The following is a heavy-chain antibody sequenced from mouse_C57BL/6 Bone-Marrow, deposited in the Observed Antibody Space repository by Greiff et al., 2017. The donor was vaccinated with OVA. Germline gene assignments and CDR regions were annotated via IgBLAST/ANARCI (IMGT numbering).Heavy chain of an antibody. CDR2: IYPGSGNT. V-gene: IGHV1-55*01. D-gene: IGHD2-10*02. Sequence: QVQLQQPGAELVKPGASVKMSCKASGYTFTSYWITWVKQRPGQGLEWIGDIYPGSGNTNYNGKFKSKATLTVDTSSSTAYMQLSSLTAEDSAVYDCARPGMVFDYWGQGTTLTVSS. CDR1: GYTFTSYW. CDR3: ARPGMVFDY. J-gene: IGHJ2*01.